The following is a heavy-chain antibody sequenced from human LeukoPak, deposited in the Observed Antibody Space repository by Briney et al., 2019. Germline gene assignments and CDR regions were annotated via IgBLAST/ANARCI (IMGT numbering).Heavy chain of an antibody. CDR1: GFTFSSYS. Sequence: GSLRLSCAASGFTFSSYSMNWVRQAPGKGLEWVSSISSSSSYIYYADSVKGRFTISRDNAKNSLYLQMNSLRAEDTAVYYCARRHCSGGSCYLDYWGQGTLVTVSS. CDR3: ARRHCSGGSCYLDY. CDR2: ISSSSSYI. J-gene: IGHJ4*02. D-gene: IGHD2-15*01. V-gene: IGHV3-21*01.